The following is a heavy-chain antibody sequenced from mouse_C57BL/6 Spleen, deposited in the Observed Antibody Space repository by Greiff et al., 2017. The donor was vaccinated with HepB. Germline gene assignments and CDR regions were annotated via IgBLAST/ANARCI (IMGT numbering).Heavy chain of an antibody. Sequence: VQLQQSGPGLAKPSQTLSLTCSVPGYSITSDYWNWIRKFPGNKLEYMGYISYSGSTYYNPSPKSRISITRDTSKNQYYLQLNSVTTEDTATYYCARSAYYSNPWFAYWGQGTLVTVSA. CDR2: ISYSGST. CDR3: ARSAYYSNPWFAY. V-gene: IGHV3-8*01. J-gene: IGHJ3*01. CDR1: GYSITSDY. D-gene: IGHD2-5*01.